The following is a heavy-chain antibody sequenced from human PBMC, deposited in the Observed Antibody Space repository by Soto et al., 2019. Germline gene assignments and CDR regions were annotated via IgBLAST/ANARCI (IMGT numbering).Heavy chain of an antibody. CDR3: AREKILGGYYYYYYGMEV. J-gene: IGHJ6*02. CDR2: INPNSGGT. D-gene: IGHD3-16*01. Sequence: GASVKVSCKASGYTFTGYYMHWVRQAPGQGLEWMGWINPNSGGTNYAQKFQGWVTMTRDTSISTAYMELSRLRSDDTAVYYCAREKILGGYYYYYYGMEVWGQGTTVTVYS. CDR1: GYTFTGYY. V-gene: IGHV1-2*04.